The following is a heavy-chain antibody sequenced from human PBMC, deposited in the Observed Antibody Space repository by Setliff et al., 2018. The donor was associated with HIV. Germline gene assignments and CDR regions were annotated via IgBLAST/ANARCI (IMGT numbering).Heavy chain of an antibody. CDR1: GGSFSNYY. V-gene: IGHV4-34*01. CDR2: LSPSGTT. D-gene: IGHD3-22*01. CDR3: ASRVYYYDSSGYLREEGFDP. J-gene: IGHJ5*02. Sequence: LSLTCTVYGGSFSNYYTNWIRQPPGKGLEWIGELSPSGTTRSNPSLQSRVTISLDTSNNQFSLKLTSVTAADTAMYYCASRVYYYDSSGYLREEGFDPWGQGTLVTVSS.